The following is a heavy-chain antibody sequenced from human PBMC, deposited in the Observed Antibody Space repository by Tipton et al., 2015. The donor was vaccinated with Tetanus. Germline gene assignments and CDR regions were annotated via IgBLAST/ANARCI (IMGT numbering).Heavy chain of an antibody. CDR2: VYSTATT. V-gene: IGHV4-30-4*01. Sequence: TLSLTCTVSGGSISSGDYCWSWIRRPPGKGPEWIGYVYSTATTYYNPSLKSRVTISVDTSKNQFSLKLASVTAADTAVYYCARGEAYGDYPAMYFFDNWGQGTLLTVSS. D-gene: IGHD4-17*01. CDR3: ARGEAYGDYPAMYFFDN. CDR1: GGSISSGDYC. J-gene: IGHJ4*02.